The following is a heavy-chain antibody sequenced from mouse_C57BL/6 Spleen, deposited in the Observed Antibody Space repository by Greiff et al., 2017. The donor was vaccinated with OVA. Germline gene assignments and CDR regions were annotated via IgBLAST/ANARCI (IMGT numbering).Heavy chain of an antibody. D-gene: IGHD1-1*01. CDR3: APTTVGVTPFDY. J-gene: IGHJ2*01. V-gene: IGHV1-22*01. Sequence: VQLQQSGPELVKPGASVKMSCKASGYTFTDYNMHWVKQSHGKSLEWIGYINPNNGGTSYNQKFKGKATLTVNKSSSTAYMELRSLTSEDSAVYYCAPTTVGVTPFDYWGQGTTLTVSS. CDR1: GYTFTDYN. CDR2: INPNNGGT.